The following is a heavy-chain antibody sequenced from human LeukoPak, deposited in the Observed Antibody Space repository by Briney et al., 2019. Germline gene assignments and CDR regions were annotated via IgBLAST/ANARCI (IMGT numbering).Heavy chain of an antibody. V-gene: IGHV1-3*01. J-gene: IGHJ1*01. D-gene: IGHD4-17*01. CDR1: GYTFTSYA. CDR3: ASPDGDYVQGAFQH. CDR2: INAGNGNT. Sequence: ASVKVSCKASGYTFTSYAMHWVRQAPGQRLEWMGWINAGNGNTKYSQKFQGGVTITRDISASTAYMELSSLRSEDTAVYYCASPDGDYVQGAFQHWGQGTLVTVSS.